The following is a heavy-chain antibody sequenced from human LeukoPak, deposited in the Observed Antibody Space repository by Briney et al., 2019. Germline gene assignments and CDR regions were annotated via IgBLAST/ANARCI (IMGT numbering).Heavy chain of an antibody. V-gene: IGHV3-11*01. CDR1: GFISSDYS. CDR2: TRVSDNNL. D-gene: IGHD2-8*01. Sequence: GGSLRLSCAASGFISSDYSMSWIRQAPGKGLEWLSYTRVSDNNLYYADSVKGRFTISRDNAQTSSYLQMNSLRAEDTAVYYCARRIMGTTGHAFDFWGQGTMVTVSS. CDR3: ARRIMGTTGHAFDF. J-gene: IGHJ3*01.